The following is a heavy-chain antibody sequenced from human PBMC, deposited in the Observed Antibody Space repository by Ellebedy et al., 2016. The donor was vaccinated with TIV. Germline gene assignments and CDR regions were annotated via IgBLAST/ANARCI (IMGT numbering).Heavy chain of an antibody. CDR3: ARDGIAVAGRYGMDV. J-gene: IGHJ6*02. V-gene: IGHV3-48*02. D-gene: IGHD6-19*01. CDR1: GFTFSSYS. Sequence: GESLKISXAASGFTFSSYSMNWVRQAPGKGLEWVSYISSSSSTIYYADSVKGRFTISRDNAKNSLYLQMNSLRDEDTAVYYCARDGIAVAGRYGMDVWGQGTTVTVSS. CDR2: ISSSSSTI.